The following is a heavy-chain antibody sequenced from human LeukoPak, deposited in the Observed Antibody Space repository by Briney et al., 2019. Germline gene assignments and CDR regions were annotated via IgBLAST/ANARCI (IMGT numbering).Heavy chain of an antibody. CDR3: ARDLGIASGWFDP. V-gene: IGHV4-34*01. CDR1: GGSFSGYY. J-gene: IGHJ5*02. Sequence: SETLSLTCAVYGGSFSGYYRSWIRQPPGKGLEWIGEINHSGSTNYNPSLKSRVTISVDTSKNQFSLKLRSVTAADTAVYYCARDLGIASGWFDPWGQGTLVPVPS. CDR2: INHSGST. D-gene: IGHD6-13*01.